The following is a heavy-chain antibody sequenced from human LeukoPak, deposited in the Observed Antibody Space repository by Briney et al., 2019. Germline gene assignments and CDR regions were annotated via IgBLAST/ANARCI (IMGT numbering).Heavy chain of an antibody. CDR1: GYTFTGYY. D-gene: IGHD6-19*01. J-gene: IGHJ5*02. CDR3: ARDRKQWLVGGRWFDP. V-gene: IGHV1-2*02. Sequence: ASVKVSCKASGYTFTGYYMHWVRQAPGQGLEWMGWINPNSGGTNYAQKFQGRVTMTRDTSISTAYMELSRLRSDDTAVYYCARDRKQWLVGGRWFDPWGQGTLVTVSS. CDR2: INPNSGGT.